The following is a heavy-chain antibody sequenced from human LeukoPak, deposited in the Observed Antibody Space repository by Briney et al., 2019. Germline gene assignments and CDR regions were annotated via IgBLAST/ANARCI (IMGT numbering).Heavy chain of an antibody. CDR3: AREAYYYGSGTDP. V-gene: IGHV4-59*12. CDR2: IYYSGST. J-gene: IGHJ5*02. D-gene: IGHD3-10*01. CDR1: GGSITTYY. Sequence: SETLSLTCTFSGGSITTYYWSWIRQPPGKGLEWIGYIYYSGSTNYNPSLKSRVTMSVDTSKNQFSLKLSSVTAADTAVYYCAREAYYYGSGTDPWGQGTLVTVSS.